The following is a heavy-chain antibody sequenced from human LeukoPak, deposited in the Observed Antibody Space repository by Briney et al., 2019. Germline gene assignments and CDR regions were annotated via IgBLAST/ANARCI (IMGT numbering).Heavy chain of an antibody. CDR1: GGSISCGDYY. CDR3: ARWAAGVTAYDY. Sequence: PSETLSLTCTVSGGSISCGDYYWSWIRQPPGKGLEWIGYIYYSGGTNYNPSLKSRVTISVDTSKNQFSLKLSSVTAADTAVYYCARWAAGVTAYDYWGQGTLVTVSS. J-gene: IGHJ4*02. V-gene: IGHV4-61*08. CDR2: IYYSGGT. D-gene: IGHD2-21*02.